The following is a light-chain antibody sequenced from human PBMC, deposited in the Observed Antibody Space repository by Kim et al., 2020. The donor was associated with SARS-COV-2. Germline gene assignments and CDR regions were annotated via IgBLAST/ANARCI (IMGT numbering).Light chain of an antibody. CDR3: QSYDSSLSGYVV. V-gene: IGLV1-40*03. Sequence: GTNPYTWSISKTGACYGVHCSQELPRTAPKRRIYGNSNRPSGVPDRFSGSKSGASASLAITGLQAEDEAGYYCQSYDSSLSGYVVFGGGTQLTVL. CDR1: ISKTGACYG. J-gene: IGLJ2*01. CDR2: GNS.